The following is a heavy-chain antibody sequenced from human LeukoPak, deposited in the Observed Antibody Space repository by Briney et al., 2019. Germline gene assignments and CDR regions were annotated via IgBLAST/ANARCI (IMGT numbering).Heavy chain of an antibody. Sequence: SETLSLTCTVSGGSISSYYWSWIRQPPGKGLEWIGYIYYSGSTNYNPSLKSRVTISVDTSKNQFSLKLSSVTAADTAVYYCARGPQYCTNGVCPFDYWGQGTLVTVSS. CDR2: IYYSGST. D-gene: IGHD2-8*01. CDR3: ARGPQYCTNGVCPFDY. J-gene: IGHJ4*02. V-gene: IGHV4-59*01. CDR1: GGSISSYY.